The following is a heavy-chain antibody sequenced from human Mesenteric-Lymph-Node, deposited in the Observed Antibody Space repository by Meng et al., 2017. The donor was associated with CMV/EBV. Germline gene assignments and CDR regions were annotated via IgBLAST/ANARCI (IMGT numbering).Heavy chain of an antibody. D-gene: IGHD1-26*01. J-gene: IGHJ4*02. CDR1: GFTFSSYS. V-gene: IGHV3-48*04. CDR2: ISSSSSTI. Sequence: GESLKISCAASGFTFSSYSMNWVRQAPGKGLEWVSYISSSSSTIYYADSVKGRFTISRDNAKNSLYLQMNSLRAEDTAVYYCAKEVRGGSYYYDYWGQGTLVTVSS. CDR3: AKEVRGGSYYYDY.